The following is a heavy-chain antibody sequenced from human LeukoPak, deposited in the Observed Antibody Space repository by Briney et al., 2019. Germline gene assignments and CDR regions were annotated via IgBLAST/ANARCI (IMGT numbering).Heavy chain of an antibody. CDR3: ARVSYSSSPKHNYYYGMDV. Sequence: GASVKVSCKASGYTFTSYGISWVRQAPGQGLEWMGWISAYNGNTNYAQKLQGRVTMTTDTSTSTAYMELRSLRSDDTAVYYRARVSYSSSPKHNYYYGMDVWDQGTTVTVSS. V-gene: IGHV1-18*01. CDR1: GYTFTSYG. D-gene: IGHD6-13*01. J-gene: IGHJ6*02. CDR2: ISAYNGNT.